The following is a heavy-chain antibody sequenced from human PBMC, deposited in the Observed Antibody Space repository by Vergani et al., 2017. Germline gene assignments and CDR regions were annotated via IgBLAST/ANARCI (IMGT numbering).Heavy chain of an antibody. CDR2: IYSGGST. D-gene: IGHD6-13*01. CDR3: ARGSSSWSFDY. Sequence: EVQLVESGGGLVQPGGSLRLSCAASGFTVSSNYMSWVRQAPGKGLEWVSVIYSGGSTYYSDSVKGRFTISRDNSKNTLYLQMNSLRAEDTAVYYCARGSSSWSFDYWGQGTLVTVSS. CDR1: GFTVSSNY. J-gene: IGHJ4*02. V-gene: IGHV3-66*02.